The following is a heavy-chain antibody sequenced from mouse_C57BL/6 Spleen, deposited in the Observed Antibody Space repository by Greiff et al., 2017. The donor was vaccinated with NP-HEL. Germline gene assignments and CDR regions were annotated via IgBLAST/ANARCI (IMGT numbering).Heavy chain of an antibody. V-gene: IGHV14-4*01. J-gene: IGHJ1*03. CDR2: IDPENGDT. D-gene: IGHD1-1*01. CDR3: TTSYGSSWYFDV. CDR1: GFNIKDDY. Sequence: QLQQSGAELVRPGASVKLSCTASGFNIKDDYMHWVKQRPEQGLEWIGWIDPENGDTEYASKFQGKATITADTSSNTAYLQLSSLTSEDTAVYYCTTSYGSSWYFDVWGTGTTVTVSS.